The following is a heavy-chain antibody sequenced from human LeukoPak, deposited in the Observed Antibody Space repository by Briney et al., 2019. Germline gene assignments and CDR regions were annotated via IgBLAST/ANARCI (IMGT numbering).Heavy chain of an antibody. V-gene: IGHV1-69*13. J-gene: IGHJ4*02. CDR3: ARDLGVDFSDYGDYRHPLHFDY. D-gene: IGHD4-17*01. CDR1: GGTFSSYA. CDR2: IIPIFGTA. Sequence: GASVKVSCKASGGTFSSYAISWVRQAPGQGLEWMGGIIPIFGTANYAQKFQGRVTITADGSTSTAYMELSSLRSEDTAVYYCARDLGVDFSDYGDYRHPLHFDYWGQGTLVTVSS.